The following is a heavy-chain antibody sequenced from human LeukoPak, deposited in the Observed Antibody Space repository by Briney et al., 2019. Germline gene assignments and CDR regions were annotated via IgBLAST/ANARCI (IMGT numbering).Heavy chain of an antibody. V-gene: IGHV3-30*03. CDR3: ARDLSASFDY. Sequence: PGGSLRLSCAASGFTFSSYSMNWVRQAPGKGLEWVAVISKDGSYKYYADSVKGRFTISRDNSKNTLYLQMNSLRTEDTAVYYCARDLSASFDYWGQGTLVTVSS. J-gene: IGHJ4*02. CDR1: GFTFSSYS. CDR2: ISKDGSYK.